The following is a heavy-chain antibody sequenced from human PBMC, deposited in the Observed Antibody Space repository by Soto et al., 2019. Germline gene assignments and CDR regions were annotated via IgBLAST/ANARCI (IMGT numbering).Heavy chain of an antibody. Sequence: VQLVESGGGLVQPGGSLRLSCAASGFSFSDYPMNWVRQAPGKGLEWLSYISSSGSTIYYADSVKGRFTISRDNAKNSLYLQMNSLRAEDTAVYYCARDPRVRVIYGMDVWGQGTTVTVSS. CDR3: ARDPRVRVIYGMDV. D-gene: IGHD3-10*01. V-gene: IGHV3-11*01. CDR2: ISSSGSTI. J-gene: IGHJ6*02. CDR1: GFSFSDYP.